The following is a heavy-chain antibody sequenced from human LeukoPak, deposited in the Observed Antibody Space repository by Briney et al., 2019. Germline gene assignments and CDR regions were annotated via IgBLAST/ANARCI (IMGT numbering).Heavy chain of an antibody. Sequence: HPGGSLRLSCAASGFTVSSNYMSWVRQAPGKGLEWVSVIYSGGSTYYADSVKGRFTISRDNSKNTLYLQMNSLRAEDSAVYYCARSLGGAYDILTGPDYWGQGMLVTVSS. CDR1: GFTVSSNY. CDR3: ARSLGGAYDILTGPDY. CDR2: IYSGGST. D-gene: IGHD3-9*01. J-gene: IGHJ4*02. V-gene: IGHV3-66*01.